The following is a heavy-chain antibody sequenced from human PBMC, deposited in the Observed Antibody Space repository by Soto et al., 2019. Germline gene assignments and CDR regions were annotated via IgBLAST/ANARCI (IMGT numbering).Heavy chain of an antibody. CDR2: IIPIFGTA. CDR3: ARDGGYCISTSCYYYYGMDV. J-gene: IGHJ6*02. CDR1: GGTFSSYA. D-gene: IGHD2-2*01. V-gene: IGHV1-69*13. Sequence: SVKVSCKASGGTFSSYAISWVRQAPGQGLEWMGGIIPIFGTANYAQKFQGRVTITADESTSTAYMELSSLRSEDTAVYYCARDGGYCISTSCYYYYGMDVRGQGTTVTVSS.